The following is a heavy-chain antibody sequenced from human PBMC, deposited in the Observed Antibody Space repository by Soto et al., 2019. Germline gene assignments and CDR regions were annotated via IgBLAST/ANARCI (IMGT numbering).Heavy chain of an antibody. Sequence: GGSLRLSCAASGFTFDDYAMHWVRQAPGEGLEWVSGISSISGPIDYADSVRGRFTISRDNAKNSLYLQMNSLRAEDTALYYCAKGMGWNYGNVFDIWGQGTMVTVSS. J-gene: IGHJ3*02. CDR1: GFTFDDYA. D-gene: IGHD1-7*01. CDR3: AKGMGWNYGNVFDI. CDR2: ISSISGPI. V-gene: IGHV3-9*01.